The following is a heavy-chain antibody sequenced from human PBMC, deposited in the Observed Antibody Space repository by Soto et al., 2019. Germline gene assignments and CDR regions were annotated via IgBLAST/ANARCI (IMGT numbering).Heavy chain of an antibody. D-gene: IGHD3-22*01. J-gene: IGHJ3*02. CDR1: PMTRSSCE. CDR2: LCTSGSTI. CDR3: ARDWAYYYDSSGSPGAFDI. Sequence: PGRSLRCPGFPSPMTRSSCERNWTRESLAHGQKWVSYLCTSGSTIYYADSVKGRYSISRDNAKNSLYLQMNSLRAEDTAVYYCARDWAYYYDSSGSPGAFDIWGQGTMVTVSS. V-gene: IGHV3-48*03.